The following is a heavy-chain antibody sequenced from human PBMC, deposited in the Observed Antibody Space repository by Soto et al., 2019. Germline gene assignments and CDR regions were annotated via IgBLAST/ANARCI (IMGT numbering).Heavy chain of an antibody. CDR1: GGTFSSYA. J-gene: IGHJ4*02. Sequence: QVQLVQSGAEVKKPGSSVKVSCKASGGTFSSYAISWVRQAPGQGLEWMGGIIPIFGTANYAQKFQGRVTITADESTSKAYMELSSLRSEDTAVYYCARAATVVTNYPFDYWGQGTLVTVSS. D-gene: IGHD4-17*01. V-gene: IGHV1-69*12. CDR2: IIPIFGTA. CDR3: ARAATVVTNYPFDY.